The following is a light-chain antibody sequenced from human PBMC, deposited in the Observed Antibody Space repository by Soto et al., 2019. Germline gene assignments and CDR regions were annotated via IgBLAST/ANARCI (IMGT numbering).Light chain of an antibody. CDR3: QQYNSSPT. J-gene: IGKJ1*01. CDR2: DAS. CDR1: QSISSW. V-gene: IGKV1-5*01. Sequence: DIQMTQSPSTLSASVGDRVTITCRASQSISSWLAWYQQKPGKAPKLLIYDASSLESGVPSRFSGSGSGTEFTLTISSLQPDDFATYYCQQYNSSPTFGQGTKAEIK.